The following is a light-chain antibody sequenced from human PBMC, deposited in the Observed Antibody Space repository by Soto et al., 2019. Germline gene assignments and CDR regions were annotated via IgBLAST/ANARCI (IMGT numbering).Light chain of an antibody. V-gene: IGKV3-20*01. Sequence: EIVLTQSPGTLSLSPGERATLSCRASQTASSSYLAWYQEKPGQAPRLLIYGASSRATGIPDRFSGSGSGTDFTLTISRLEPEDSAAYYCQQCDGSPRTFGQGTKVEIK. CDR2: GAS. CDR3: QQCDGSPRT. J-gene: IGKJ1*01. CDR1: QTASSSY.